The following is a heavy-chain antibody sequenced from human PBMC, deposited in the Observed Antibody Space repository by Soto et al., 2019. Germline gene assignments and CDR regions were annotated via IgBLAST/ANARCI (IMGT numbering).Heavy chain of an antibody. CDR3: ARGRGSGSSFYYYGMDV. D-gene: IGHD3-10*01. J-gene: IGHJ6*02. Sequence: PSETLSPTCTVSGGSISRYYWSWIRQPPGKGLEWIGYIYYSGSTNYNPSLKSRVTISVDTSKNQFSLKLSSVTAADTAVYYCARGRGSGSSFYYYGMDVWGQGTTVTVSS. V-gene: IGHV4-59*01. CDR2: IYYSGST. CDR1: GGSISRYY.